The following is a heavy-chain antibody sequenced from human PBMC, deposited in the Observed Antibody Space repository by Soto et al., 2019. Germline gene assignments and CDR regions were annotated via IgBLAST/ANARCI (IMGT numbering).Heavy chain of an antibody. CDR1: GYSFTSYW. J-gene: IGHJ6*02. Sequence: PGESVKISCKGSGYSFTSYWIGWVRQMPGKGLEWMGIIYPGDSDTRYSPSFQGQVTISADKSISTAYLQWSSLKASDTAMYYCAREPPIAVAAPDSLMYGMDVWGQGTTVTGSS. V-gene: IGHV5-51*01. D-gene: IGHD6-19*01. CDR3: AREPPIAVAAPDSLMYGMDV. CDR2: IYPGDSDT.